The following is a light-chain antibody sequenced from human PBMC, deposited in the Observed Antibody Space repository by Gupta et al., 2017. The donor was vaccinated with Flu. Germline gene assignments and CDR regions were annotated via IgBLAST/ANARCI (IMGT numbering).Light chain of an antibody. CDR2: GAY. J-gene: IGKJ3*01. CDR1: HNVSTNY. V-gene: IGKV3-20*01. Sequence: LSLSPGETATTSCRASHNVSTNYLGWYQKKPGQDPRFLIYGAYHRAARIPDRLSASGSGTDFIITIITLEQADFAVYYCQQYYTEPPVVTFGHGTKVDVK. CDR3: QQYYTEPPVVT.